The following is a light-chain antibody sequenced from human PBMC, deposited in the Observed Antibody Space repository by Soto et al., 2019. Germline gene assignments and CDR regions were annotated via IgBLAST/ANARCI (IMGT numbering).Light chain of an antibody. CDR3: QKYHGPSRT. J-gene: IGKJ1*01. CDR1: QGISSY. CDR2: AAS. Sequence: DIQMTQSPSSLSASVGDRVTITCRASQGISSYLAWYQQKPGKVPKLLIYAASTLQSGVPSRFSGSGSGTDFTLTISSLQPEDVATYYCQKYHGPSRTFGQGTKVEIK. V-gene: IGKV1-27*01.